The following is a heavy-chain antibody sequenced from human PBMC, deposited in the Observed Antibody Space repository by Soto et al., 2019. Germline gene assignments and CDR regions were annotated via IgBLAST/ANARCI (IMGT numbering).Heavy chain of an antibody. J-gene: IGHJ4*02. Sequence: QVQLVQSGSEVKKPGSSVKVSCKASGGSFSSNPISWVRQAPGQGLEWMAGIIPIFATVHYAQKFQGRVTITADESTSTAYMELTSLRSADTAVYFCARGGRGYSSAPRYYFDYWGQGTLVTVSS. CDR3: ARGGRGYSSAPRYYFDY. D-gene: IGHD5-18*01. CDR1: GGSFSSNP. CDR2: IIPIFATV. V-gene: IGHV1-69*01.